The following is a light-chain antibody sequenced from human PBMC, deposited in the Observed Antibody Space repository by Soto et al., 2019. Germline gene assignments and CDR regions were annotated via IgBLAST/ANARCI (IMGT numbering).Light chain of an antibody. CDR3: QQRTIWPPVT. V-gene: IGKV3-11*01. CDR1: PSVTNF. J-gene: IGKJ5*01. Sequence: PWENATRSCMSSPSVTNFLAWYQQKPGQAPRLLIYGAFNRATGIPARFSGSGSGTDFTLTISSLEPEDSEIDYRQQRTIWPPVTSADGTRLEIK. CDR2: GAF.